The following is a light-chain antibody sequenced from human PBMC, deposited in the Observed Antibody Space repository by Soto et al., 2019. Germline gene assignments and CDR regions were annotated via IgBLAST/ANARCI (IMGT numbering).Light chain of an antibody. V-gene: IGKV1-17*01. CDR1: QGIRHD. J-gene: IGKJ3*01. CDR3: HQYSGVGR. CDR2: SAS. Sequence: YVGDRVTITCRASQGIRHDLGWYQQKPGKAPKRLIYSASSLQSGVPSRFCARGSGTEFTVMLSRLSRDDVVTNYCHQYSGVGRVGAGTKVDI.